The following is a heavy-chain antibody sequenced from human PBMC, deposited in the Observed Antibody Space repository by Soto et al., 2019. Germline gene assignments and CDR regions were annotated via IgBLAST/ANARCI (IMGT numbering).Heavy chain of an antibody. CDR3: ARTPDGYYYDSSGLDY. D-gene: IGHD3-22*01. CDR2: IYPGDSDT. Sequence: PGESLKISCQGSGYSFTSYWIGWVRQMPGKGLEWMGIIYPGDSDTRYSPSFQGQVTISADKSISTAYLQWSSLKASDTAMYYCARTPDGYYYDSSGLDYWGQGTLVTVSS. V-gene: IGHV5-51*01. CDR1: GYSFTSYW. J-gene: IGHJ4*02.